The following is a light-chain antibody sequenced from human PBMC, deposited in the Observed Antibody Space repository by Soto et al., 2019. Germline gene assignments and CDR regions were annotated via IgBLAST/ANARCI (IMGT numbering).Light chain of an antibody. J-gene: IGKJ1*01. CDR3: QQYGSSPPT. V-gene: IGKV3-20*01. CDR1: QSVSTNY. Sequence: EIVLTQSPGTLSLSPGERATLYCRASQSVSTNYLAWYQRKPGQAPRLLIYGASSRATGIPDRFSGSESGTDLTLTITRLKPENFARYDCQQYGSSPPTFGQGNKVEIK. CDR2: GAS.